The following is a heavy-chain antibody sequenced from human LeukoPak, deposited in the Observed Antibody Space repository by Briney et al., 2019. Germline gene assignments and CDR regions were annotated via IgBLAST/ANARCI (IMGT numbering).Heavy chain of an antibody. J-gene: IGHJ4*02. Sequence: PGGSLRLSCAASGFSFSSYWMHWVRQAPGKGLVWVSRISSDGSIINYADSVKGRFTIFRDNAKNTLYLQMNSLRVEDTAVYYCARPAVAGLRAGGYDCWGQGTLATVSS. CDR2: ISSDGSII. CDR3: ARPAVAGLRAGGYDC. D-gene: IGHD6-19*01. CDR1: GFSFSSYW. V-gene: IGHV3-74*01.